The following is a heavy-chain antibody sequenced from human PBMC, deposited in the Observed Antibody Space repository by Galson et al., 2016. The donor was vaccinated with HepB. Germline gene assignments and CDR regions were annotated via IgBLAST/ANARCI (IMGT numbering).Heavy chain of an antibody. D-gene: IGHD2-21*02. CDR1: GFTFSSYG. J-gene: IGHJ3*02. CDR3: VTTGGGYCYGPLDI. V-gene: IGHV3-30*03. Sequence: SLRLSCAASGFTFSSYGMHWVRQAPGKGLEWVAVISYEGSNKYYADSVKGRFTISRDNSKNTLYLQMNSLRTEDTAVYYCVTTGGGYCYGPLDIWGQGTMVTVSS. CDR2: ISYEGSNK.